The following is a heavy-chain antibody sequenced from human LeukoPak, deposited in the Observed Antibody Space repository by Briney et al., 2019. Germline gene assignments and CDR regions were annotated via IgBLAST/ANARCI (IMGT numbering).Heavy chain of an antibody. CDR1: GGSFSGYY. Sequence: SSETLSLTCAVYGGSFSGYYWSWIRQPPGKGLEWIGEINHSGSTNYNPSLKSRVTISVDTSKNQFSLKLSSVTAADTAVYYCARATMVRGGPNYYYYYYMDVWGKGTTVTISS. D-gene: IGHD3-10*01. CDR2: INHSGST. V-gene: IGHV4-34*01. CDR3: ARATMVRGGPNYYYYYYMDV. J-gene: IGHJ6*03.